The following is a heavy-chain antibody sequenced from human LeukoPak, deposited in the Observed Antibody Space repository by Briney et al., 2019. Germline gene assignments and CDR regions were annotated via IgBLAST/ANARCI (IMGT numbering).Heavy chain of an antibody. V-gene: IGHV4-4*07. CDR3: AREGCLHGVCCYNWFDP. CDR1: GDSITSSY. Sequence: SETLSLTCTVSGDSITSSYWSWIRQSAGKTLEWIGRIYTSGITNYNPSLKSRVTISLDKSKNQFSLKLTSVTDADTAVYYCAREGCLHGVCCYNWFDPWGQGTLVIVSS. CDR2: IYTSGIT. J-gene: IGHJ5*02. D-gene: IGHD2-8*01.